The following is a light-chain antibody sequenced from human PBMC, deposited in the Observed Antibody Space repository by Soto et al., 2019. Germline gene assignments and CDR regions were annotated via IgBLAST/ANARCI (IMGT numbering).Light chain of an antibody. CDR2: KVT. J-gene: IGLJ1*01. CDR3: TSSTTRSLYV. CDR1: SSDVGGSVY. V-gene: IGLV2-14*01. Sequence: QSVLTQPASVSGSPGQSITISCTGTSSDVGGSVYVSWYQQFPGNVPRLLIYKVTNRPSGVSYRFSGSKSGNTASLTISGLQAEDEADYFCTSSTTRSLYVFGSGTKVTVL.